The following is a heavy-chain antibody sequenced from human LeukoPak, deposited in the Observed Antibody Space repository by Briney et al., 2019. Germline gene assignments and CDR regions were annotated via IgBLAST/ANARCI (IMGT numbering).Heavy chain of an antibody. CDR1: GGTFSSYA. CDR3: ARDRDYGSGIFDY. D-gene: IGHD3-10*01. J-gene: IGHJ4*02. V-gene: IGHV1-2*02. Sequence: ASVKVSCKASGGTFSSYAISWVRQAPGQGLEWMGWINPNSGGTNYAQKFQGRVTMTKDTSISTAYTELNRLRSDDTAVYYCARDRDYGSGIFDYWGQGTLVTVSS. CDR2: INPNSGGT.